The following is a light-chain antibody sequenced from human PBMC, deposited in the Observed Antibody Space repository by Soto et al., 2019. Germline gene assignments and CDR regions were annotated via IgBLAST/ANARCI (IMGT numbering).Light chain of an antibody. V-gene: IGKV3-20*01. J-gene: IGKJ1*01. CDR1: QSVSNNY. CDR3: QHYNTYPWT. Sequence: EIVLTQSPGTLSLSPGERATLSCRASQSVSNNYLAWYQRKPGQAPRLLIYGAYNRATGIQDRFSGSGSGTDFTLTIRSLEPEDFATYYCQHYNTYPWTFGQGTKVDIK. CDR2: GAY.